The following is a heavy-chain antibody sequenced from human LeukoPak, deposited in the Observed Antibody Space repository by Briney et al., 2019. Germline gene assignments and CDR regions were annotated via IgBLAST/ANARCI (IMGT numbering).Heavy chain of an antibody. Sequence: GGSLRLSCAASGFTFSNAWMSWVRQAPGKGLVWVGLIKNKLDGGTTECAAPVKGRFTISRDDSKDTLYLEMNSLKTEDTAMYYCTEMNDRDAFRIWGQGTMVTVSS. CDR1: GFTFSNAW. D-gene: IGHD5-24*01. CDR3: TEMNDRDAFRI. V-gene: IGHV3-15*01. CDR2: IKNKLDGGTT. J-gene: IGHJ3*02.